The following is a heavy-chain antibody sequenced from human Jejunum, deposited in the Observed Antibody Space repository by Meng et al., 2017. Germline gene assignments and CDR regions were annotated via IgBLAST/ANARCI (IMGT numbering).Heavy chain of an antibody. J-gene: IGHJ4*02. CDR3: ARLTPGYTYLFDY. CDR2: FYGSGST. Sequence: VQLQESGPGIIKPSETLSLTCTVSGDSISSYYWSWIRQPAGKGLEWIGRFYGSGSTNYNPSLESRVSMSRDTSKNQLSLNLRSVTAADTAVYYCARLTPGYTYLFDYWGQGTLVTVSS. D-gene: IGHD5-18*01. V-gene: IGHV4-4*07. CDR1: GDSISSYY.